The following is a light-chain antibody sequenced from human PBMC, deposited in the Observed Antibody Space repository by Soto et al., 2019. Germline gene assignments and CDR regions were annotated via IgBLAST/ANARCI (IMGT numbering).Light chain of an antibody. CDR2: SAS. J-gene: IGKJ2*01. CDR1: QSISTE. CDR3: QQGHNWPLT. Sequence: EIVMTQSPATLSVSPGERATLSCRASQSISTELAWYQQKPGQPPRLLIYSASTRATGVPARFTGSGSGSELTLTIGGLQSEDFAVYYCQQGHNWPLTFGQGTRLEI. V-gene: IGKV3-15*01.